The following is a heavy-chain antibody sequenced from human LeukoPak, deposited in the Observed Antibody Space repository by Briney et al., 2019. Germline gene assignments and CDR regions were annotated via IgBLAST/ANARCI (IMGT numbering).Heavy chain of an antibody. CDR1: GFTFSSYG. Sequence: GGSLRLSCAASGFTFSSYGMHWVRQAPGKGLEWVAFIRYDGSNKYYADSVKGRFTISRDNSKNTLYLQMNSLRAEDTAVYYCAKDGRVVVSTPDYWGQGTLVTVSS. J-gene: IGHJ4*02. CDR2: IRYDGSNK. V-gene: IGHV3-30*02. CDR3: AKDGRVVVSTPDY. D-gene: IGHD3-22*01.